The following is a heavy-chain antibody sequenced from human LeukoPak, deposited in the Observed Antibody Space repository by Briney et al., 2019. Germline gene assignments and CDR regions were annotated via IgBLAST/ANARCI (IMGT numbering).Heavy chain of an antibody. CDR2: INPGGGST. CDR1: GYTFTSYY. V-gene: IGHV1-46*01. D-gene: IGHD6-19*01. CDR3: ARVKGQWLVFGWFDP. Sequence: ASVKVSCKASGYTFTSYYMHWVRQAPGQGLEWMGIINPGGGSTSYAQKFQGRVTMTRDTSTSTVYMELSSLRSEDTAVYYCARVKGQWLVFGWFDPRGQGTLVTVSS. J-gene: IGHJ5*02.